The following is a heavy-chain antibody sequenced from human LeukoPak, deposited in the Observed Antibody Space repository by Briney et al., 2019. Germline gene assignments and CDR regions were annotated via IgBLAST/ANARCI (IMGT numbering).Heavy chain of an antibody. Sequence: ASETLSLTCTVSGGSISSYYWSWIRQPPGKGLEWIGYIYYSGSTNYNPSLKSRVTISVDTSKNQFSLKLSSVTAADTAVYYCARVESRSSTSHQSYYYYGMDVWGQGTTVTVSS. J-gene: IGHJ6*02. D-gene: IGHD2-2*01. CDR2: IYYSGST. V-gene: IGHV4-59*01. CDR3: ARVESRSSTSHQSYYYYGMDV. CDR1: GGSISSYY.